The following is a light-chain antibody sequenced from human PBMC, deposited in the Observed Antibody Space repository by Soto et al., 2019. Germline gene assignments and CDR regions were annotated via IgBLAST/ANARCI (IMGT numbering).Light chain of an antibody. V-gene: IGLV1-51*01. CDR1: SSNIGNNY. Sequence: QSVLTQPPSLSAAPGQTVTISCSGGSSNIGNNYVSWYQQVAGTTPKLLIFDNNKLPSGIPDRSSGSKSGTSATLGIAGLQTGDAADYYCATWDSSLSAWLFGGGTKLTVL. CDR3: ATWDSSLSAWL. J-gene: IGLJ3*02. CDR2: DNN.